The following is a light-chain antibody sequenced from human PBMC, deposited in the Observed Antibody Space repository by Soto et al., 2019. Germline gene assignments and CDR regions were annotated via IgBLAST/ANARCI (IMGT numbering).Light chain of an antibody. CDR1: ESVSDKY. CDR3: QQYGSSPLT. V-gene: IGKV3-20*01. CDR2: GAS. Sequence: EIVLTKSPGTLSLSPGERATLSCRASESVSDKYLAWYQQRSGQAPSLVIYGASSRASAVPDRVSGSGSGADFTLTISRLEPEDFAVYYCQQYGSSPLTFGGGTKVEIK. J-gene: IGKJ4*01.